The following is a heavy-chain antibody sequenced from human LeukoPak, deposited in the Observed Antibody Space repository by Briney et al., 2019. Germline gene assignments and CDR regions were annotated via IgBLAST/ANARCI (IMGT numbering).Heavy chain of an antibody. Sequence: PGGSLRLSCAASGFTFSSYAMHWVRQAPGKGLEYVSAISSNGGSTYYANSVKGRFTISRDNSKNTLYLQMGSLRAEDMAVYYCARGVGWNYGSPVDYWGQGTLVTVSS. CDR1: GFTFSSYA. D-gene: IGHD1-7*01. J-gene: IGHJ4*02. V-gene: IGHV3-64*01. CDR2: ISSNGGST. CDR3: ARGVGWNYGSPVDY.